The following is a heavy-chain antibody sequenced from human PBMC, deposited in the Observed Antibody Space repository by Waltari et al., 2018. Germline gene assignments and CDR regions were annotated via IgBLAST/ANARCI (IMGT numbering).Heavy chain of an antibody. J-gene: IGHJ4*02. V-gene: IGHV4-59*08. CDR2: IYYSGST. D-gene: IGHD3-16*01. Sequence: QVQLQESGPGLVKPSETLSLTCTVSGGSISSYYWSWIRQPPGKGLEWIGYIYYSGSTNYNPSLKSRVTISVDTSKNQFSLKLSSVTAADTAVYYCARLRIGAFDYWGQGTLVTVSS. CDR1: GGSISSYY. CDR3: ARLRIGAFDY.